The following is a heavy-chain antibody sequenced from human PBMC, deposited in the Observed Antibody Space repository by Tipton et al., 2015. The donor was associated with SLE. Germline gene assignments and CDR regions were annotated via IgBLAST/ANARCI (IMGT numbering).Heavy chain of an antibody. J-gene: IGHJ4*02. CDR3: ARDIEYYFES. CDR1: RGSISSYY. Sequence: TLSLTCTVSRGSISSYYWTWLRQPPGRGLDWIGYIHTSGGTKYNPSLKSRVTISVDASKNQLSLKLSSVTAADTAVYYCARDIEYYFESWGQGTLVTVSS. CDR2: IHTSGGT. V-gene: IGHV4-4*08. D-gene: IGHD2-15*01.